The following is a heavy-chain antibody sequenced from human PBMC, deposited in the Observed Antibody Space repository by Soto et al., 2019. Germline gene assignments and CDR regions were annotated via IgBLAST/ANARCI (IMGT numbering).Heavy chain of an antibody. J-gene: IGHJ4*02. CDR1: GDSIRGSSSY. Sequence: PSETLSLTCTVSGDSIRGSSSYWGWIRQSPGKGPEWIGTFYYNGKTHYNPSLESRVAISVDAPKNQFTVRLGSLTAADMGLYYCVRRHGYGSPDQFEEWGRGTLVNVSS. V-gene: IGHV4-39*01. CDR2: FYYNGKT. D-gene: IGHD1-26*01. CDR3: VRRHGYGSPDQFEE.